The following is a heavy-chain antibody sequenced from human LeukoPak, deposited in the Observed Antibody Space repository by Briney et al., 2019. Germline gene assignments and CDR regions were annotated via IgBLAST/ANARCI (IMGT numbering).Heavy chain of an antibody. D-gene: IGHD1-26*01. CDR1: GFTFSSYS. Sequence: GGSLRLSCAASGFTFSSYSMNWVRQAPGKGLEWVSSISSSSSYIYYADSVRGRFTISRDNAKNSLYLQMNSLRAEDTAVYYCARDHASGSYYRFGYFDYWGQGTLVTVSS. V-gene: IGHV3-21*01. CDR3: ARDHASGSYYRFGYFDY. CDR2: ISSSSSYI. J-gene: IGHJ4*02.